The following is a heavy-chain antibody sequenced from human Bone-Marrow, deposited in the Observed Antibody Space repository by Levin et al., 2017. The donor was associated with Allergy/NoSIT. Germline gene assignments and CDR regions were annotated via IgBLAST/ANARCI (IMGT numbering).Heavy chain of an antibody. CDR2: ISYNGRYQ. V-gene: IGHV3-30*04. D-gene: IGHD5-18*01. CDR3: ARDADVGYTYGSEQYYGMDV. J-gene: IGHJ6*02. CDR1: GFNFSGYA. Sequence: GESLKISCAASGFNFSGYAMHWVRQAPRKGLEWVAVISYNGRYQYYGDSVKGRLSISRDNSKETLYLQMNSLRADDTATYFCARDADVGYTYGSEQYYGMDVWGQGTTVTVSS.